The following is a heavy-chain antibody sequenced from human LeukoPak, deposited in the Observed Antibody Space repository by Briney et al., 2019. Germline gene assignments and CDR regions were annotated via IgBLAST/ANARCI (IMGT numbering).Heavy chain of an antibody. CDR1: GYTFTCCS. CDR3: ARLDFYYDGSSLRRVYFDC. J-gene: IGHJ4*02. Sequence: ASVKVSCKASGYTFTCCSLNWLHQAPGQGLETTTWNTLCNANANYAKKFQGRVTITGDMSLRTAYIELSSLGSEDSAVFYWARLDFYYDGSSLRRVYFDCWGQGTLVTVSS. CDR2: NTLCNANA. V-gene: IGHV1-68*01. D-gene: IGHD3-22*01.